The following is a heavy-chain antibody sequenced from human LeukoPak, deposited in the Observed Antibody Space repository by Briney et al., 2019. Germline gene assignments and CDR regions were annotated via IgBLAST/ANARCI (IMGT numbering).Heavy chain of an antibody. CDR3: AKEGSDLRDPADY. CDR2: ISYDGSNK. V-gene: IGHV3-30*18. J-gene: IGHJ4*02. D-gene: IGHD2-21*02. Sequence: GRSLRLSCAASGFTFSSYGMHWVRQAPGKGLEWVAVISYDGSNKYYADSVKGRFTISRDNSKNTLYLQMNSLRAEDTAVYYCAKEGSDLRDPADYWGQGTLVTVSS. CDR1: GFTFSSYG.